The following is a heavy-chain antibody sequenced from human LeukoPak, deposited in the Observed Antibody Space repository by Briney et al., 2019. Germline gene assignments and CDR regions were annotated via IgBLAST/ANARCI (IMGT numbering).Heavy chain of an antibody. Sequence: SETLSLTCTVSGGSISSYYWSWIRQPPGKGLEWIGYIYYSGSTNYNPSLKSRVTISVDTSKNQFSLKLSSVTAADTAVYYCARSRRDYYVWGSYRENYYFDYWGQGTLVTVSS. CDR1: GGSISSYY. CDR3: ARSRRDYYVWGSYRENYYFDY. V-gene: IGHV4-59*12. J-gene: IGHJ4*02. CDR2: IYYSGST. D-gene: IGHD3-16*02.